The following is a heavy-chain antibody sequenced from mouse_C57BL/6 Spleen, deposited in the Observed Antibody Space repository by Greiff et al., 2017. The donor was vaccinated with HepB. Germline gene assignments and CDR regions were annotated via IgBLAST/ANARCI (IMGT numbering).Heavy chain of an antibody. CDR2: IYPGDGDT. Sequence: QVQLKESGPELVKPGASVKISCKASGYAFSSSWMNWVKQRPGKGLEWIGRIYPGDGDTNYNGKFKGKDTMTADKSSSKAYMQLSSLTSEDSAVYFCARGDGYLYYYAMDCCGQGTSVTVSS. J-gene: IGHJ4*01. V-gene: IGHV1-82*01. D-gene: IGHD2-3*01. CDR3: ARGDGYLYYYAMDC. CDR1: GYAFSSSW.